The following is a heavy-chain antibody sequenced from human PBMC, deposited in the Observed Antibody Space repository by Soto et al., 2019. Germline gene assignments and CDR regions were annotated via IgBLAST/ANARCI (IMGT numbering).Heavy chain of an antibody. CDR2: VTGSGGQI. J-gene: IGHJ5*02. CDR3: AKDAVYNDGLWLMDS. Sequence: VQLVESGGGLVKPGGSLRVSCAASGFTFSSYSMNWVRQAPGKGLECVSGVTGSGGQIHYADSVKGRFTISKDNSKNTLYLQMSSLRDEDTALYYCAKDAVYNDGLWLMDSWGQGTLVTVSS. D-gene: IGHD2-21*01. CDR1: GFTFSSYS. V-gene: IGHV3-23*04.